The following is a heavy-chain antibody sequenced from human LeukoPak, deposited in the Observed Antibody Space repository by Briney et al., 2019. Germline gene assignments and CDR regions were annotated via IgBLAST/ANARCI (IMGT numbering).Heavy chain of an antibody. CDR2: IYSVGST. V-gene: IGHV3-66*01. CDR3: ARSVATIPTFFDY. D-gene: IGHD5-12*01. Sequence: GGSLRLSCAASGFTVNDNYMGWVRQAPAKGLEWVSVIYSVGSTYYADSVRGRFTISRDNSKNTLYLQMNSLRAEDTAVYYCARSVATIPTFFDYWGQGTLVTVSS. CDR1: GFTVNDNY. J-gene: IGHJ4*02.